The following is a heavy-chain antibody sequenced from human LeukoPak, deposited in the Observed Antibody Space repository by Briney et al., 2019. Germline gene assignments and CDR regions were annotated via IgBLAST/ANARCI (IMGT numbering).Heavy chain of an antibody. J-gene: IGHJ4*02. CDR1: GFTFSSYE. Sequence: GGSLRLSCAASGFTFSSYEMHWVRQAPGKGLEWVSYISSSGSGGTTYYAGSVKGRFTISRDNSKNTLFLQMNSLRADDTAIYYCAKRDFWGQGTLVTVSS. CDR3: AKRDF. CDR2: ISSSGSGGTT. V-gene: IGHV3-23*01.